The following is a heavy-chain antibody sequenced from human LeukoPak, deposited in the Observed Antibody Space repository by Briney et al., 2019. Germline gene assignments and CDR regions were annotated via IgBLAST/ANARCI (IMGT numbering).Heavy chain of an antibody. CDR1: GGTVSSYA. Sequence: GASVKVSCKASGGTVSSYAISWVRQAPGQGLEWMGGIIPIFGTANYAQKFQGRVTITADESTSTAYMELSSLRSEDTAVYYCARDFTIFGVPTGFDPWGQGTLVTVSS. J-gene: IGHJ5*02. CDR2: IIPIFGTA. CDR3: ARDFTIFGVPTGFDP. V-gene: IGHV1-69*01. D-gene: IGHD3-3*01.